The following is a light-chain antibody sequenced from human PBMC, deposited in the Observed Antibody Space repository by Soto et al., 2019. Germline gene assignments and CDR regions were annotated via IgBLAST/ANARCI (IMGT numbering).Light chain of an antibody. V-gene: IGKV1-5*03. CDR2: KAS. J-gene: IGKJ1*01. CDR3: QQYNRYKT. Sequence: DIQMTQSPSTLSASVGDRVTITCRASQSISSWLAWYQQKPGKAPKLLIYKASSLESGVPSRFSGSGSGTEFTLTISSLQPDDFATYYCQQYNRYKTFGQGTKVDXK. CDR1: QSISSW.